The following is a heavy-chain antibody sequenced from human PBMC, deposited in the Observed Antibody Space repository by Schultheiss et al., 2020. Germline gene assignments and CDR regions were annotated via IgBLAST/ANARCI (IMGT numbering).Heavy chain of an antibody. J-gene: IGHJ5*02. Sequence: GGSLRLSCAASGFTFSSYWMSWVRQAPGKGLEWVANIKQDGSEKYYVDSVKGRFTISRDNAKNSLYLQMNSLRAEDTAVYYCARECLELLASGANWFDPWGQGTLVTVSS. CDR3: ARECLELLASGANWFDP. D-gene: IGHD1-7*01. V-gene: IGHV3-7*01. CDR2: IKQDGSEK. CDR1: GFTFSSYW.